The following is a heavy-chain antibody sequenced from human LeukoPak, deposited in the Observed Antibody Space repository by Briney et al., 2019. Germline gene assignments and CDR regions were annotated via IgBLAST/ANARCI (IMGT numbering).Heavy chain of an antibody. CDR2: IYNSGST. V-gene: IGHV4-4*07. CDR1: GGSISGYY. D-gene: IGHD6-13*01. Sequence: SETLSLTCTVSGGSISGYYWSWIRHPAGKGLEWIGHIYNSGSTNYNPSLKGRVTMSVATSKNQFSLHLSSVTAADTAVYYCARSAFLVTAPGLYYFDYWGQGTLVAVSS. CDR3: ARSAFLVTAPGLYYFDY. J-gene: IGHJ4*02.